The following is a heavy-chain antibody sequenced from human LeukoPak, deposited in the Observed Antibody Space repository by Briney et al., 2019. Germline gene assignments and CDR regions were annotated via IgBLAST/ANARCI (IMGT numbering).Heavy chain of an antibody. CDR3: ARRLSRSGSYLMSYFDY. J-gene: IGHJ4*02. CDR1: GYTFTGYY. Sequence: ASVKVSCKASGYTFTGYYMHWVRQAPGQGLEWMGWINPNSGGTNYAQKFQGRVTMTRDTSISTAYMELSRLRSDDTAVYYCARRLSRSGSYLMSYFDYWGQGTLVTVSS. V-gene: IGHV1-2*02. D-gene: IGHD1-26*01. CDR2: INPNSGGT.